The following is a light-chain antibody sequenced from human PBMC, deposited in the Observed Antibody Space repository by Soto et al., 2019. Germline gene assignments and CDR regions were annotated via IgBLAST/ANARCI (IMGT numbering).Light chain of an antibody. CDR1: QSVSSN. CDR2: GAS. CDR3: QQYNNWPRT. V-gene: IGKV3-15*01. J-gene: IGKJ1*01. Sequence: IFIAQAPATLSVSPVERATLSCRASQSVSSNLAWYQQKPGQAPRLLIYGASTRATGIPARFSGSGSGTEFTLTISSLQSEDFAVYYCQQYNNWPRTFGQGTKVDIK.